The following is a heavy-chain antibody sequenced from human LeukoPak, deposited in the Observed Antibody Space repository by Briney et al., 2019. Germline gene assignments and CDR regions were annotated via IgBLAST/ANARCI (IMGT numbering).Heavy chain of an antibody. Sequence: GGSLRLSCAASGFTFSSYAMHWVRQAPGKGLEWVAVISYDGSNKYYADSVKGRFTISRDNSKNTLYLQMNSLRAEDTAVYYCARAPTRYYYYYYMDVWGKGTTVTVSS. V-gene: IGHV3-30*04. CDR1: GFTFSSYA. CDR3: ARAPTRYYYYYYMDV. CDR2: ISYDGSNK. J-gene: IGHJ6*03.